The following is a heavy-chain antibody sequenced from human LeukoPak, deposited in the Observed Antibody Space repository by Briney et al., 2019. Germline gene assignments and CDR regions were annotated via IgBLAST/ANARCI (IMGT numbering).Heavy chain of an antibody. CDR3: ARDLASCAGDCYSDGFDY. D-gene: IGHD2-21*02. J-gene: IGHJ4*02. Sequence: GGSLRLSCAASGFTFSSYSMNWVRQAPGKGLEWVSSISSSSSYIYYADSVKGRFTISRDNAKNSLYLQMNSLRVEDMAVYYCARDLASCAGDCYSDGFDYWGQGALVTVSS. CDR1: GFTFSSYS. V-gene: IGHV3-21*01. CDR2: ISSSSSYI.